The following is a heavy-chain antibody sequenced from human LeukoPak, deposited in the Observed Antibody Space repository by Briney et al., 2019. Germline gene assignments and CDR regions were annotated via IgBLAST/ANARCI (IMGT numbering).Heavy chain of an antibody. Sequence: SETLSLTCAVSGGSISSGSYSWSWIRQPPGKGLEWIGYIYHSGSTYYNPSLKSRVTISVDRSKNQFSLKLSSVTAADTAVYYCARGGGLAGSYYPPFDYWGQGTLVTVSS. CDR3: ARGGGLAGSYYPPFDY. J-gene: IGHJ4*02. CDR1: GGSISSGSYS. CDR2: IYHSGST. D-gene: IGHD3-10*01. V-gene: IGHV4-30-2*01.